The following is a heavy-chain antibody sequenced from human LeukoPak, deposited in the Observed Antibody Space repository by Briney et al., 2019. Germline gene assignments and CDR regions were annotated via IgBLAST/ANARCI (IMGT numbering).Heavy chain of an antibody. Sequence: SETLSLTCSVSGGSIISHWLSWIRQPPGKGLEWIGDIIYNGSNDYNPSLKSRLTISIDTSKNQLSLNLRSVTATDTAMYYCARRNTADASIDFWGQGTLVAASS. CDR1: GGSIISHW. V-gene: IGHV4-59*08. CDR3: ARRNTADASIDF. CDR2: IIYNGSN. D-gene: IGHD4-17*01. J-gene: IGHJ4*02.